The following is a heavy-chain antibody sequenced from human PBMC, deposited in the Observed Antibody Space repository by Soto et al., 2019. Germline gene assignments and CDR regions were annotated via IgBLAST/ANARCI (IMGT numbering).Heavy chain of an antibody. CDR2: FYYSGRT. J-gene: IGHJ4*02. D-gene: IGHD6-19*01. CDR3: ARLAFRSAGAAPDFDY. CDR1: GGSISSYY. V-gene: IGHV4-59*08. Sequence: QVQLQESGPGLVKPSETLSLTCTVSGGSISSYYWSWIRQPPGKGLEWIGYFYYSGRTNYNPSLKSRVTISVDTSKNQFSLKLSSVTAADTAVYYCARLAFRSAGAAPDFDYWGQGTLVTVSS.